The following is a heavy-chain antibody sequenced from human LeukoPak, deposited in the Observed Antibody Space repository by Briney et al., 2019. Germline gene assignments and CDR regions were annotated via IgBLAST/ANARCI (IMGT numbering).Heavy chain of an antibody. CDR2: ISSSGSTI. J-gene: IGHJ6*03. V-gene: IGHV3-11*04. CDR3: AKDRCSNGIGCYYYYMDV. Sequence: TGGSLRLSCAASGFTFSDYYMSWIRQAPGKGLEWVSYISSSGSTIYYADSVKGRFSISRDNSKNILYLQMNSLRAEDTAVYYCAKDRCSNGIGCYYYYMDVWGKGTTVTISS. D-gene: IGHD2-8*01. CDR1: GFTFSDYY.